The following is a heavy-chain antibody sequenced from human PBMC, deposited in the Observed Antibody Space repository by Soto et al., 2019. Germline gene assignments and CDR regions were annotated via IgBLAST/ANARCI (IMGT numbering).Heavy chain of an antibody. J-gene: IGHJ4*02. Sequence: QVQLVESGGGVVQPGRSLRLSCAASGFTFSSYGMHWVRQAPGKGLEWVAVISYDGSNKYYADSVKGRFTISRDNSKNTLYLQMNSLRAEDTAVYYCAKDQGSGGGFDYWGQGTLVTVYS. CDR3: AKDQGSGGGFDY. D-gene: IGHD6-19*01. V-gene: IGHV3-30*18. CDR2: ISYDGSNK. CDR1: GFTFSSYG.